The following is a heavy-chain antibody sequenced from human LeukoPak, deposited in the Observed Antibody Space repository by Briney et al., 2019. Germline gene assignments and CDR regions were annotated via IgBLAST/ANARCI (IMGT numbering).Heavy chain of an antibody. CDR2: INPHRGDT. CDR3: AIITVTTSPFDY. V-gene: IGHV1-2*02. Sequence: ASVKVSCKASGYTFTGYYMHWVRQAPGQGLEWMGWINPHRGDTNYAQKFQGRVTMTRDTPISTAYMELSSLRSDDTAVYYCAIITVTTSPFDYWGQGTLVTVSS. D-gene: IGHD4-17*01. CDR1: GYTFTGYY. J-gene: IGHJ4*02.